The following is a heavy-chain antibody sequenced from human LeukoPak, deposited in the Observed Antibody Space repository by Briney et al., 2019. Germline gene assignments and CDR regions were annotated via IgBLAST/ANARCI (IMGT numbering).Heavy chain of an antibody. J-gene: IGHJ6*03. Sequence: PGGSLRLSCAASGFTFSSYSINWVRQAPGKGLEWVSSISSSSSYIYYADSVKGRFTISRDNAKNSLYLQMNSLRAEGTAVYYCARAEAAAGTHGEYYYYYYMDVWGKGTTVTVSS. D-gene: IGHD6-13*01. CDR3: ARAEAAAGTHGEYYYYYYMDV. CDR2: ISSSSSYI. V-gene: IGHV3-21*01. CDR1: GFTFSSYS.